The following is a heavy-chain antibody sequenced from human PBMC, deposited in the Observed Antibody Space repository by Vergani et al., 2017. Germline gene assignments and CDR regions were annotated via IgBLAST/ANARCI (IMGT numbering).Heavy chain of an antibody. CDR1: GFTFSTFN. D-gene: IGHD3-22*01. V-gene: IGHV3-64*01. J-gene: IGHJ4*02. CDR2: MSSDGKST. CDR3: ARKKYYDSKDYYQVEPFDY. Sequence: LESGGGLVQPGGSIRLSCVGSGFTFSTFNMHWVRQIPGKGLEYISGMSSDGKSTNYAKSVKGRFIVTRDNSKNSLHLQMGNLRVEDTAIYYCARKKYYDSKDYYQVEPFDYWGQGTLVTVSS.